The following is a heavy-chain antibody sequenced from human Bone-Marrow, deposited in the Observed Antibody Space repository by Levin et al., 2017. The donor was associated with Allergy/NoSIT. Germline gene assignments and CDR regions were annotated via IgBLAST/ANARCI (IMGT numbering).Heavy chain of an antibody. D-gene: IGHD2-8*01. CDR1: GFNFRNAW. CDR3: TMVAGDFDY. J-gene: IGHJ4*02. Sequence: GGSLRLSCATSGFNFRNAWMSWVRQAPGKGLEWVGHIKTTPEGGTTTYGAPVKGRFTVSRDDEKSTLYLQMTGLKTEDTAVYYCTMVAGDFDYWGQGTLVTVSS. CDR2: IKTTPEGGTT. V-gene: IGHV3-15*01.